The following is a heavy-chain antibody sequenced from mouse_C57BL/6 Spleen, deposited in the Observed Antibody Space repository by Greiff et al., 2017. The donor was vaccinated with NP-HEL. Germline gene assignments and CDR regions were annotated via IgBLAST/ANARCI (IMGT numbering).Heavy chain of an antibody. CDR2: INYDGSST. J-gene: IGHJ2*01. CDR1: GFTFSDYY. Sequence: EVQVVESEGGLVQPGSSMKLSCTASGFTFSDYYMAWVRQVPEKGLEWVANINYDGSSTYYLDSLKSRFIISRDNAKNILYLQMSSLKSEDTATYYCARDRGGYGSFDYWGQGTTLTVSS. D-gene: IGHD2-2*01. CDR3: ARDRGGYGSFDY. V-gene: IGHV5-16*01.